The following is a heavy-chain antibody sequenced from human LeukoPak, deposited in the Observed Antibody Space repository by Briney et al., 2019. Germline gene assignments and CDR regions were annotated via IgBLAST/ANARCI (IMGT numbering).Heavy chain of an antibody. CDR3: AKSASSYCSGISCLKYYFDY. V-gene: IGHV3-30*18. J-gene: IGHJ4*02. D-gene: IGHD2-2*01. CDR2: ISYDGSNE. CDR1: RFTFSSFG. Sequence: PGGSLRLSCAASRFTFSSFGMHWVRQAPGKGLEWVAVISYDGSNEYYADSVKGRFTTSRDNSKNTLYLQMNSLRAADTAVYYCAKSASSYCSGISCLKYYFDYWGQGTLVTVSS.